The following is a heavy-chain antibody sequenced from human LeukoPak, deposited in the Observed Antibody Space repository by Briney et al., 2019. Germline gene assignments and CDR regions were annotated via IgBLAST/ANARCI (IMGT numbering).Heavy chain of an antibody. D-gene: IGHD5-24*01. CDR1: GFTFSSYG. V-gene: IGHV3-33*01. CDR2: IWYDGSNK. J-gene: IGHJ4*02. Sequence: PGGSLRLSCAASGFTFSSYGMHWGRQAPGKGLEWVAVIWYDGSNKYYADSVKGRFTISRDNSKNTLYLQMNSLRAEDTAVYYCASSMAYNCLDYWGQGTLVTVSS. CDR3: ASSMAYNCLDY.